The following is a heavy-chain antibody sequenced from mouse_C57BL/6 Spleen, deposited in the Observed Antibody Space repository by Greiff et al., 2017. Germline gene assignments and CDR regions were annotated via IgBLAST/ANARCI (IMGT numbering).Heavy chain of an antibody. CDR2: IDPNSGGT. V-gene: IGHV1-72*01. J-gene: IGHJ4*01. CDR3: GRWFPPGAMDD. CDR1: GYTFTSYG. D-gene: IGHD2-3*01. Sequence: VQLQQSGAELVKPGASVKLSCKASGYTFTSYGMHWVKQRPGRGLEWIGSIDPNSGGTEYTEKFKGKATLTVDKPSSTAYMQLSSLTSEDSAVYYCGRWFPPGAMDDWGTGTTVTVAS.